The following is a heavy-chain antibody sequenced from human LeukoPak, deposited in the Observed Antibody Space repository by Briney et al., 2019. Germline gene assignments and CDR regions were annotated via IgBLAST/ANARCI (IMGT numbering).Heavy chain of an antibody. CDR1: GFTFSSYA. Sequence: GGSLRLSCAASGFTFSSYAMIWVRQAPGKGLDWVSSISDNGDNTYYADSVKGRFTISRDKSTNTLYLQMNSLRADDTAVYYCAKGYYGNYVAVDYWGQGTLVTVSS. CDR3: AKGYYGNYVAVDY. V-gene: IGHV3-23*01. CDR2: ISDNGDNT. J-gene: IGHJ4*02. D-gene: IGHD4-11*01.